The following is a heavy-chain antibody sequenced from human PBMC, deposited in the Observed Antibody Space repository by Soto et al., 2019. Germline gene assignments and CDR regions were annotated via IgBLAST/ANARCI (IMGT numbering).Heavy chain of an antibody. J-gene: IGHJ6*02. D-gene: IGHD3-3*01. CDR2: IIPIFGIG. V-gene: IGHV1-69*01. CDR3: ARSAITLFGVVSIPPHYDSEMDV. Sequence: QVQLVQSGAEVKKPGSSVKVSCKASGGTFNRYAISWVRQAPGQGLEWMGGIIPIFGIGNDAQRFQGRVTITADESMGTADMELSSLRSEDTGVYYCARSAITLFGVVSIPPHYDSEMDVWGQGTTVTVSS. CDR1: GGTFNRYA.